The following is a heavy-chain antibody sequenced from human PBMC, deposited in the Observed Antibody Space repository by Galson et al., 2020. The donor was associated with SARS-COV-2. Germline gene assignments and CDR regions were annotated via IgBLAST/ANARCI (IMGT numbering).Heavy chain of an antibody. J-gene: IGHJ3*02. V-gene: IGHV3-11*04. D-gene: IGHD1-26*01. CDR2: ISSSGSTI. CDR3: ARVQWELLYRGAFDI. Sequence: LKISCAASGFTFSDYYMSWIRQAPGKGLAWVSYISSSGSTIYYADSVKGRFTISRDNAKNSLYLQMNSLRAEDTAVYYCARVQWELLYRGAFDIWGQGTMVTVSS. CDR1: GFTFSDYY.